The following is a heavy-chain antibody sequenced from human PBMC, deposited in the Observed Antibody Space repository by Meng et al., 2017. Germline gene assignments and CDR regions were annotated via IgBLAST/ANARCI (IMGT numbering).Heavy chain of an antibody. CDR1: AFNFSSYA. CDR2: ISYDGGNK. Sequence: SLNISCAASAFNFSSYAMHWVRQAPGKGLEWVAVISYDGGNKYYADSVKGRITISRDNSKNTLYLQINSLRAEDTAVYYCAREFSASSGWLESYYFDYWGQGTLVTVSS. CDR3: AREFSASSGWLESYYFDY. D-gene: IGHD6-19*01. J-gene: IGHJ4*02. V-gene: IGHV3-30*04.